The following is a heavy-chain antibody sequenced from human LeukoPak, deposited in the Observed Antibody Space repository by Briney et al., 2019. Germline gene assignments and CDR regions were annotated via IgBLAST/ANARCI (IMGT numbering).Heavy chain of an antibody. CDR2: IYRSGTI. CDR3: ATHSSSWRTDAFDI. D-gene: IGHD6-13*01. V-gene: IGHV4-4*09. Sequence: PSETLSLTCRVSGASIYPYFWSWIRQPPGKGLEWIGNIYRSGTINYNPSLKSRVTISIDTSKNQFSLRWSSVTDADTALYYCATHSSSWRTDAFDIWGQGAMVTVSS. J-gene: IGHJ3*02. CDR1: GASIYPYF.